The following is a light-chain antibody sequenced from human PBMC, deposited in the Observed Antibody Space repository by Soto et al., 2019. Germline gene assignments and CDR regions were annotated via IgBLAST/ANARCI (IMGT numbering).Light chain of an antibody. J-gene: IGKJ4*01. Sequence: DMEMTQSPSSLSASVGDRVTITCRASQSISNYLNWYQHKPGKVPKLLIYAASSLQSGVPTRFSGSVSGTDFTLTINSLQPEDFATYYCQQSYGTPLTFGGVTKIEIK. CDR2: AAS. V-gene: IGKV1-39*01. CDR3: QQSYGTPLT. CDR1: QSISNY.